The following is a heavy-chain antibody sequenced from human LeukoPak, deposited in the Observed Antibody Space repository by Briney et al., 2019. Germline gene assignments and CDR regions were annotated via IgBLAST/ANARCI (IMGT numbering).Heavy chain of an antibody. CDR1: GFTFSSYG. J-gene: IGHJ4*02. V-gene: IGHV3-64D*09. CDR3: AALDATDVDY. CDR2: ITSDGGGT. D-gene: IGHD2-15*01. Sequence: GGSLRLSCSASGFTFSSYGMHWVRQAPGKGLKFVSSITSDGGGTYYAGSVKGRFSISRDNAKNTLYLQMASLRAEDTALYYCAALDATDVDYWGQGTLVTVSS.